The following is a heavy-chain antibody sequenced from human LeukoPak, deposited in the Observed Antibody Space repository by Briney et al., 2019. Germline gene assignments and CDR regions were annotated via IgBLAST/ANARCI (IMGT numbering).Heavy chain of an antibody. J-gene: IGHJ4*02. D-gene: IGHD4-17*01. Sequence: PSETLSLTCAVYGGSFSGYYWSWIRQPPGRGLEWIGEINHSGSTNYNPSLKSRVTISVDTSKNQFSLKLSSVTAADTAVYYCATSSQTTVIDYWGQGTLVTVSS. CDR1: GGSFSGYY. CDR3: ATSSQTTVIDY. V-gene: IGHV4-34*01. CDR2: INHSGST.